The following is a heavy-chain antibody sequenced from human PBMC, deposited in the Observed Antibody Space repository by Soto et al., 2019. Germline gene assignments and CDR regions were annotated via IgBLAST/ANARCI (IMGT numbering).Heavy chain of an antibody. CDR2: INPNSGGT. Sequence: ASVKVSCKASGYTFTGYYMHWVRQAPGQGLEWMGWINPNSGGTNYAQKFQGRVTMTRDTSISTAYMELSRLRSDDTAVYYCASSCSSTSSYTDYYGMDVWGQGTTVTVSS. D-gene: IGHD2-2*02. J-gene: IGHJ6*02. CDR3: ASSCSSTSSYTDYYGMDV. V-gene: IGHV1-2*02. CDR1: GYTFTGYY.